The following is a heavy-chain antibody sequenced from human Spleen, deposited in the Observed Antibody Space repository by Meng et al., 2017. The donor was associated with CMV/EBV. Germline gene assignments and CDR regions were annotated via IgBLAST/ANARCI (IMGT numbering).Heavy chain of an antibody. Sequence: QVQLQESGPGLVKPSXXLSLTCTVSGGTISSGDYYWSWIRQPPGKGLEWSGYIYYSGSTYYNPSLKSRVTISVDTSKNQFSLKLSSVTAADTAVYYCARDGRDGYNPPDYWGQGTRVTVSS. CDR2: IYYSGST. V-gene: IGHV4-30-4*08. CDR3: ARDGRDGYNPPDY. CDR1: GGTISSGDYY. D-gene: IGHD5-24*01. J-gene: IGHJ4*02.